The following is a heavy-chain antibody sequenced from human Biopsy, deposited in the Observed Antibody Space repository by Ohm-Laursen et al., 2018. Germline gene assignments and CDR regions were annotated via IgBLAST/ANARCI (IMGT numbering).Heavy chain of an antibody. Sequence: SLRLSCAASGFTVSSNYMSWVRQAPGKGLEWVSVIYSGGSTYYADSVKGRFTIPRDNSKNTLYLQMNSLRAEDTAVYYCARSGWPENDAFDIWGQGTMVTVSS. CDR1: GFTVSSNY. CDR2: IYSGGST. V-gene: IGHV3-53*01. CDR3: ARSGWPENDAFDI. J-gene: IGHJ3*02. D-gene: IGHD6-19*01.